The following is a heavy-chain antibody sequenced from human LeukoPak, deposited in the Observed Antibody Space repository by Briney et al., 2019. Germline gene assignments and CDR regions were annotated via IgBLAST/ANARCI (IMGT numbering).Heavy chain of an antibody. Sequence: PSETLSLTCTVSGGSISSGGYYWSWIRQHPGKGLEWIGYIYYSGSTYYNPSLKSRVTISVDTSKNQFSLKLCSVTAADTAVYYCATHDFWSGYRFGMDVWGQGTTVTVSS. D-gene: IGHD3-3*01. CDR2: IYYSGST. V-gene: IGHV4-31*03. CDR1: GGSISSGGYY. CDR3: ATHDFWSGYRFGMDV. J-gene: IGHJ6*02.